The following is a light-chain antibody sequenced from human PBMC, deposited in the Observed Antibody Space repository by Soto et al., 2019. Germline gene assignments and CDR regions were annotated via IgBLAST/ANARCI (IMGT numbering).Light chain of an antibody. Sequence: SYELTQPPSVSVAPGKTARITCGGNNIGSKSVHWYQQKPGQAPVMVIYYERDRPSGIPERFSGSNSGNTATLTISRFEAGDEADYYCQVWDSSSDHVVFGGGTKLTVL. J-gene: IGLJ2*01. CDR1: NIGSKS. CDR2: YER. V-gene: IGLV3-21*04. CDR3: QVWDSSSDHVV.